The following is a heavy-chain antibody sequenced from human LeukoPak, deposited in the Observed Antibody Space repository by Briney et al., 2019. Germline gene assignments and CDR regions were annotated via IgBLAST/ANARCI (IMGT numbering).Heavy chain of an antibody. V-gene: IGHV4-39*07. J-gene: IGHJ3*02. CDR1: NGSISSSSYY. D-gene: IGHD4-17*01. Sequence: SETLSLTCTVSNGSISSSSYYWGWIRQPPGKGLEWIGSIYYSGSTYYNPSLKSRVTISLVTPKNQFSLKLTSVTTADTAVYYCARDLVTVTKGFDIWGLGTMVSVSS. CDR2: IYYSGST. CDR3: ARDLVTVTKGFDI.